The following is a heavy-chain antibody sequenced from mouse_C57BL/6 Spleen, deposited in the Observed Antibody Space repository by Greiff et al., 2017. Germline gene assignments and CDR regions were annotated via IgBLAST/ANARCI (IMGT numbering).Heavy chain of an antibody. CDR2: IYPRSGNT. D-gene: IGHD1-3*01. V-gene: IGHV1-81*01. Sequence: QVQLQQPGAELARPGASVKLSCKASGYTFTSYGISWVKQRTGQGLEWIGVIYPRSGNTYYNEKFKGKATLTADKSSSTAYMKLRSLTSEDSAVYFCARKLPMDYWGQGTSVTVSS. J-gene: IGHJ4*01. CDR1: GYTFTSYG. CDR3: ARKLPMDY.